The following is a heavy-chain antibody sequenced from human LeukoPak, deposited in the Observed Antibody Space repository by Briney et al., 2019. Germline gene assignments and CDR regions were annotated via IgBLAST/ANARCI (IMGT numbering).Heavy chain of an antibody. D-gene: IGHD3-9*01. Sequence: SETLSLTCTVSGGSISSGSYYWSWIRQPAGKGLEWIGRIYTGGSTNYNPSLKSRVTISVDTSKNQFSLKLSSVTAADTAVYYCARGSAYYDILTGYRPPYGMDVWGQGTTVTVSS. CDR2: IYTGGST. CDR1: GGSISSGSYY. CDR3: ARGSAYYDILTGYRPPYGMDV. V-gene: IGHV4-61*02. J-gene: IGHJ6*02.